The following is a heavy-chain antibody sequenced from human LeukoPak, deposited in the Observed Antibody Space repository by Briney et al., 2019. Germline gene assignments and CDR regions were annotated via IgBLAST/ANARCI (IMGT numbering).Heavy chain of an antibody. J-gene: IGHJ6*02. CDR2: ISADGSST. CDR1: GFTFSSYG. CDR3: AQSGGTDV. Sequence: GGSLRLSCAASGFTFSSYGMHWVRQVPGKGLVWVSRISADGSSTNYADPVKGRFTISRDNSKNMLYLQMNSLRAEDTAVYYCAQSGGTDVWGQGTTVTVSS. V-gene: IGHV3-74*01.